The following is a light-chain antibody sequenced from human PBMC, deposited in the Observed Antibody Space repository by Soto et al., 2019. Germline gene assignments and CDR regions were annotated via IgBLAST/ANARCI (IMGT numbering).Light chain of an antibody. CDR3: QKYNSAPRT. V-gene: IGKV1-27*01. J-gene: IGKJ1*01. Sequence: DIQMTQSPSSLSASVGDRVTITCRASQGISNSLAWYQQKPGKVPDVLIYDASTLQSGFPSRFSGSGSGTYFTLTISSRQPEDVATYYCQKYNSAPRTFGQGTQVEIK. CDR2: DAS. CDR1: QGISNS.